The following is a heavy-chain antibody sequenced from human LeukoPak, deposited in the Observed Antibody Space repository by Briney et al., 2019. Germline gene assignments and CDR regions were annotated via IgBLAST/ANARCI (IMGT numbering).Heavy chain of an antibody. J-gene: IGHJ6*03. CDR2: ISGSGGST. D-gene: IGHD1-26*01. V-gene: IGHV3-23*01. CDR1: GFTFSSYG. CDR3: AKGRGWEASYYYYYMDV. Sequence: GGTLRLSCAASGFTFSSYGMSWVRQAPGKGLEWVSAISGSGGSTYYADSVKGRFTISRDNSKNTLYLQMNSLRAEDTAVYYCAKGRGWEASYYYYYMDVWGKGTTVTISS.